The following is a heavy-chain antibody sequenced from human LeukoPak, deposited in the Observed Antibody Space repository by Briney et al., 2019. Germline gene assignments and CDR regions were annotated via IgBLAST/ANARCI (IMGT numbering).Heavy chain of an antibody. Sequence: PGGSLRLSCAASGFTFSTYAMSWVRQAPGKGLEWVSGISASGGTTYYADSVKGRFTISRDNSKNTLYLQMNSLRVEDTAVYYCARDRHGYFDYWGQGTLVTVSS. CDR2: ISASGGTT. CDR3: ARDRHGYFDY. V-gene: IGHV3-23*01. D-gene: IGHD6-13*01. J-gene: IGHJ4*02. CDR1: GFTFSTYA.